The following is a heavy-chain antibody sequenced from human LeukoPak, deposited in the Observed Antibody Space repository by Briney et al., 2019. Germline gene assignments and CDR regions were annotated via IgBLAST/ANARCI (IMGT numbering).Heavy chain of an antibody. J-gene: IGHJ4*02. D-gene: IGHD3-10*01. CDR1: GFTFSSYW. CDR2: IKQDGSET. V-gene: IGHV3-7*01. Sequence: PGGPPRLSCAASGFTFSSYWMSWVRQAPGKGLEWVANIKQDGSETYYVDSVKGRFTISRDNAKNPLYLQMNSLRAEDTAVYYCAREWFGDLLFWGQGTLVTVSS. CDR3: AREWFGDLLF.